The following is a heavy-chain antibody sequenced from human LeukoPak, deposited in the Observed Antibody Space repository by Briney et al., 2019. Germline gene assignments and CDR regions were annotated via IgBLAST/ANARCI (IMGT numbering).Heavy chain of an antibody. J-gene: IGHJ6*02. CDR2: IYYSGST. CDR3: ARDYGDYPDYYYGMDV. D-gene: IGHD4-17*01. Sequence: PSETLSLTCTVSGGSISSGDYYWSWIRQPPGKGLEWIGYIYYSGSTYYNPSLKSRVTISVDTSKNQFSLKLSSVTAADTAAYYCARDYGDYPDYYYGMDVWGQGTTVTVSS. V-gene: IGHV4-30-4*01. CDR1: GGSISSGDYY.